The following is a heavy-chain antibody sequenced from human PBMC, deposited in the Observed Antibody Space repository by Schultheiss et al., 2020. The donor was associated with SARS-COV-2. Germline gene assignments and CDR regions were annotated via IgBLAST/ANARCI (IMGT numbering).Heavy chain of an antibody. Sequence: SQTLSLTCAVYGGSFSGYYWSWIRQPPGKGLEWIGYIYYSGSTNYNPSLKSRVTISVDRSKNQFSLKLSSVTAADTAVYYCARVPIAYGDYGFDYWGQGTLVTVSS. CDR3: ARVPIAYGDYGFDY. J-gene: IGHJ4*02. CDR1: GGSFSGYY. D-gene: IGHD4-17*01. V-gene: IGHV4-59*12. CDR2: IYYSGST.